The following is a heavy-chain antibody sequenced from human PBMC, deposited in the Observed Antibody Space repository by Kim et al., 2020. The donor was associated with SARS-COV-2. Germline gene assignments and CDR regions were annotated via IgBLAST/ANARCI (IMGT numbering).Heavy chain of an antibody. Sequence: GGSLRLSCAASGFTFSSYSLNWVRQAPGEGLEWVSSISRSSSSIYYADSVKGRFTISRDNAKNSLYLQMNSLRAEDTAVYYCARSLPYCDGDCSGWALDIWGQGTLVTVSS. CDR3: ARSLPYCDGDCSGWALDI. CDR2: ISRSSSSI. D-gene: IGHD2-21*02. CDR1: GFTFSSYS. V-gene: IGHV3-21*01. J-gene: IGHJ3*02.